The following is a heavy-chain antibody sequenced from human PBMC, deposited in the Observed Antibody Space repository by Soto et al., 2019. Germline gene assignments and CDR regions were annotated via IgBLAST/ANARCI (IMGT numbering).Heavy chain of an antibody. V-gene: IGHV3-30*18. CDR1: GFTFSSYG. J-gene: IGHJ4*02. D-gene: IGHD4-17*01. Sequence: QVQLLESGGGVVQPGRSLRLSCAASGFTFSSYGMHWVRQAPGKGLEWVAVISYDGSNKYYADSVKGRFTISRDNSKNTLYLQRNSLRAEDTAVYYCAKPAVTGTVTPHTLDYWGQGTLGTVS. CDR2: ISYDGSNK. CDR3: AKPAVTGTVTPHTLDY.